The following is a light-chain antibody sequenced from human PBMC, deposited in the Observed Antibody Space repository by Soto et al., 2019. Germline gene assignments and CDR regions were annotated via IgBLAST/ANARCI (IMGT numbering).Light chain of an antibody. V-gene: IGLV3-21*04. CDR1: NIGSKS. J-gene: IGLJ2*01. CDR2: YDS. CDR3: QVWDSSSDHVV. Sequence: YELTQPPSVSVAPGKTARITCGGNNIGSKSVHWYQQKPGQAPVLVISYDSDRPSGIPERFSGSNSGSTATLTISRVEAGDEADYYCQVWDSSSDHVVFGGGTKLTVL.